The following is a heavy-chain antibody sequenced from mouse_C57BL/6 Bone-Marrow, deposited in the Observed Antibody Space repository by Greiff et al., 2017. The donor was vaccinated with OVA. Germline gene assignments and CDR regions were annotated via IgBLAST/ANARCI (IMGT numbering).Heavy chain of an antibody. CDR3: ARPYGSSRGWYFDV. CDR2: IWTGGGT. V-gene: IGHV2-9-1*01. J-gene: IGHJ1*03. Sequence: QVQLKESGPGLVAPSQSLSITCTVSGFSFTSYAISWVRQPPGKGLEWLGVIWTGGGTNYNSALKSRLSISKDNSKSQVFLKMNSLQTDDTARYYCARPYGSSRGWYFDVWGTGTTVTVSS. D-gene: IGHD1-1*01. CDR1: GFSFTSYA.